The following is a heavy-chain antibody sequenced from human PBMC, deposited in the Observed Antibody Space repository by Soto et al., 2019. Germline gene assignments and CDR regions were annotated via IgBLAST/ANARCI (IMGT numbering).Heavy chain of an antibody. CDR3: ARDQDSGWGLDS. V-gene: IGHV4-4*02. D-gene: IGHD6-19*01. Sequence: QVQVQESGPGLVKPSGTLSLTCVVSGGSISTDNWWSWVRQPPGKGLEWIGEIYHSGRTNYSPSLKSRVSISADTSTNQLSLQMTSVTAADTAVYYCARDQDSGWGLDSWGQGILVTVS. CDR1: GGSISTDNW. J-gene: IGHJ4*02. CDR2: IYHSGRT.